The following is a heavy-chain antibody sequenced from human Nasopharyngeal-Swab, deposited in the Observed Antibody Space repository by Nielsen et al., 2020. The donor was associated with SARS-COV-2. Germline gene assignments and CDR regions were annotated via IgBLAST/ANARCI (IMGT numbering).Heavy chain of an antibody. D-gene: IGHD3-3*01. J-gene: IGHJ1*01. CDR2: INHSGST. CDR3: ARGRGTIFGVVIINGCFQH. Sequence: WIRQPPGKGLEWIGEINHSGSTNYNPSLKSRVTISVDTSKDQFSLKLSSVTAADTAVYYCARGRGTIFGVVIINGCFQHWGQGTLVTVSS. V-gene: IGHV4-34*01.